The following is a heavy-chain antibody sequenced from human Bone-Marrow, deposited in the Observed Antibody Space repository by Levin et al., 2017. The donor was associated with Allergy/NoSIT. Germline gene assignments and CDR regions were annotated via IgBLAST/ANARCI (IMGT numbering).Heavy chain of an antibody. CDR1: GFTFRSYG. Sequence: GESLKISCAASGFTFRSYGMHWVRQAPGKGLEWVAVIWYDGSNKDYADSVKGRFTISRDNSKNTLFLQMNSLRGEDTAVYYCARDRLESMGAVMVEQNNCFDPWGQGTLVTVSS. CDR2: IWYDGSNK. J-gene: IGHJ5*02. V-gene: IGHV3-33*01. CDR3: ARDRLESMGAVMVEQNNCFDP. D-gene: IGHD5-18*01.